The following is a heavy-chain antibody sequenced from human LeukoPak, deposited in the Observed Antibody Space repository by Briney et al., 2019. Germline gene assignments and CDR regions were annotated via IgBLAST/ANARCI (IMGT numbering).Heavy chain of an antibody. V-gene: IGHV3-48*03. CDR1: GFTFSSYE. CDR3: VRGITMFQH. J-gene: IGHJ1*01. CDR2: ISSSGVTI. Sequence: GGSLRLSCAASGFTFSSYEMNWVRQAPGKGLEWVSSISSSGVTIEYADSVKGRFTISRDNAKNSLYLQMNSLRAEDTALYYCVRGITMFQHWGQGTLVTVSS. D-gene: IGHD3-10*01.